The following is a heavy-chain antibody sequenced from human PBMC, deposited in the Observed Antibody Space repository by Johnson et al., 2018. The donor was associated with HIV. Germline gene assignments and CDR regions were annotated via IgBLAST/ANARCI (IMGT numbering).Heavy chain of an antibody. CDR3: ARDGRDLVTRGAFDI. D-gene: IGHD5-18*01. CDR1: GFTFSSYA. CDR2: ISYDGSNK. J-gene: IGHJ3*02. Sequence: QVQLVESGGGVVQPGRSLRLSCAASGFTFSSYAMHWVRQAPGKGLEWVAVISYDGSNKYYADSASGRFTISRDNSKNTLYLQMESLRPEDTAVYYCARDGRDLVTRGAFDIWGQGTVVTVSS. V-gene: IGHV3-30*14.